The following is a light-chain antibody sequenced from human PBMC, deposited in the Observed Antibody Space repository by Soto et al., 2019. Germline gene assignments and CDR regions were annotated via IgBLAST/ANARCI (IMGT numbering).Light chain of an antibody. Sequence: DIVMTQSPLSLPVTPGEPASISCRSSQSISFSYLAWYQQKPGQAPRLLIYGASSRATGIPDRFSGSGSGTDFTLTISRLEPEDFAVYYCQQYGSSLTWTFGQGTKVDIK. CDR2: GAS. CDR1: QSISFSY. V-gene: IGKV3-20*01. CDR3: QQYGSSLTWT. J-gene: IGKJ1*01.